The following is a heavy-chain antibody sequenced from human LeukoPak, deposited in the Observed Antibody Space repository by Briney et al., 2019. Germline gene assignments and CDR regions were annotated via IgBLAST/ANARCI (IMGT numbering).Heavy chain of an antibody. CDR3: ARSVGATPLDY. V-gene: IGHV5-51*01. J-gene: IGHJ4*02. D-gene: IGHD1-26*01. CDR1: GYSFNSYW. CDR2: IYPSDSET. Sequence: GESLKISCKGSGYSFNSYWIVWVRLMPGKGLEWMGIIYPSDSETTYSPSFQGQVTISADKSISTAYLQWSSLTASDTAMYYCARSVGATPLDYWGQGTPVTVSS.